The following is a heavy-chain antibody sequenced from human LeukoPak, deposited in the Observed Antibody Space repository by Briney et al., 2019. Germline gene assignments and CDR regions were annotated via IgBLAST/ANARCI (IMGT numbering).Heavy chain of an antibody. Sequence: GGSLRLSCAASGFTFSSYAMHWVRQAPGKGLEWVAVISYDGSNKYYADSVKGRFTISRDNSKNTLYLQMNSLRAEDTAVYYCASGYDPAEFDYWGQGTLVTVSS. CDR3: ASGYDPAEFDY. J-gene: IGHJ4*02. CDR2: ISYDGSNK. CDR1: GFTFSSYA. D-gene: IGHD5-12*01. V-gene: IGHV3-30-3*01.